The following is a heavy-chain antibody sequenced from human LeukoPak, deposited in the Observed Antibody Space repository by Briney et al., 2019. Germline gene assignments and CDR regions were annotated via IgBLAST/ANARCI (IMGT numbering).Heavy chain of an antibody. CDR3: AKHGMDD. CDR1: GFTFDDFA. CDR2: ISGDGGIT. Sequence: GGSLRLSCAASGFTFDDFAMHWVRQAPGKGLEWVSLISGDGGITSYADSVKGRFTISRDNGKNSLYLQMNSLRSEDTALYYCAKHGMDDWGQGTTVTVSS. J-gene: IGHJ6*02. V-gene: IGHV3-43*02.